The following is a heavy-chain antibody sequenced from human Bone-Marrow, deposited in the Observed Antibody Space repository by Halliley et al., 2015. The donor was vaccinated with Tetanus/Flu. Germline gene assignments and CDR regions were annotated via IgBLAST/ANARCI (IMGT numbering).Heavy chain of an antibody. CDR1: GFTFSSYW. Sequence: SLRLSCAASGFTFSSYWIHWVRQAPGKGLVWVSRISTDGTSFSHADAVRGRFTISRDNAKNTLFLQMDNLRAEDTAVYYCVRVGNMEIVNYFDAWGQGNLVTVSS. CDR3: VRVGNMEIVNYFDA. CDR2: ISTDGTSF. J-gene: IGHJ4*02. V-gene: IGHV3-74*01. D-gene: IGHD2-2*03.